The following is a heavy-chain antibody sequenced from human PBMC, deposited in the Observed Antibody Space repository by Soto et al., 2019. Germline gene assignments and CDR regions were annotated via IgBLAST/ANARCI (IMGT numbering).Heavy chain of an antibody. Sequence: PGGSLRLSCAASGFTFSSYSMNWVRQAPGKGLEWVSYISSSSSTIYYADSVKGRFTISRDNAKNSLYLQMNSLRAEDTAVYYYARDHYDSSGYYSYWGQGTLVTVSS. D-gene: IGHD3-22*01. J-gene: IGHJ4*02. CDR1: GFTFSSYS. V-gene: IGHV3-48*01. CDR2: ISSSSSTI. CDR3: ARDHYDSSGYYSY.